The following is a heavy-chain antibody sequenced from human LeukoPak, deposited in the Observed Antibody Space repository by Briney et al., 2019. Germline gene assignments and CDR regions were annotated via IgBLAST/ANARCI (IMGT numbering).Heavy chain of an antibody. J-gene: IGHJ4*02. D-gene: IGHD6-19*01. CDR3: ARLLSVAGDH. CDR2: ISSSGSAM. CDR1: GFTSGSFE. Sequence: GGSLRLSCAASGFTSGSFEVHWVRQAPGKGLEWGSYISSSGSAMYYADSVKGPFTISRDNAKKSLYLHMNSLRAEDTAVYYCARLLSVAGDHWGQGTLVTVSS. V-gene: IGHV3-48*03.